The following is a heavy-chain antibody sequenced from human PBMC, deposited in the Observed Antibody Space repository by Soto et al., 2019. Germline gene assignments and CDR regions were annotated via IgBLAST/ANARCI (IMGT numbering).Heavy chain of an antibody. CDR1: GYCITSGDF. CDR3: ARGGSAVYFDY. J-gene: IGHJ4*02. CDR2: IYHSGST. Sequence: SETLSLTWAVFGYCITSGDFWGWIRQPPGKGLEWIGSIYHSGSTYYNPSLKSRVTISVDTSKNQFSLKLSSVTAADTAVYYCARGGSAVYFDYLGQGTLVTVSS. V-gene: IGHV4-38-2*01. D-gene: IGHD6-25*01.